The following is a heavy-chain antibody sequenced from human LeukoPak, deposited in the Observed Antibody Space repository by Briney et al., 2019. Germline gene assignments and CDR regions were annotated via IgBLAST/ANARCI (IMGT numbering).Heavy chain of an antibody. V-gene: IGHV3-23*01. CDR3: ARVTRRDGYNFDY. CDR1: GFIFSSYA. D-gene: IGHD5-24*01. CDR2: ISGSGGST. Sequence: GGSLRLSCAASGFIFSSYAMSWIRQAPGKGLEWVSAISGSGGSTYSADSVKGRFTISRDNAKNTLYLQMNSLRAEDTAVYYCARVTRRDGYNFDYWGQGTLVTVSS. J-gene: IGHJ4*02.